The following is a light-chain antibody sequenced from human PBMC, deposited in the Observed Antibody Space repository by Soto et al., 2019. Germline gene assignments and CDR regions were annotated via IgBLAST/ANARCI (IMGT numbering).Light chain of an antibody. CDR1: QSVSSSY. CDR2: GAS. Sequence: EIVLTQSPGTLSLSPGERATLSCRASQSVSSSYLAWYQQKPGQAPRLLIYGASSRATGIPDRFSGSGSGTDFTLTISRLXPEDFAVYSCQQYGSSPTWTFGQGTKVDIK. CDR3: QQYGSSPTWT. J-gene: IGKJ1*01. V-gene: IGKV3-20*01.